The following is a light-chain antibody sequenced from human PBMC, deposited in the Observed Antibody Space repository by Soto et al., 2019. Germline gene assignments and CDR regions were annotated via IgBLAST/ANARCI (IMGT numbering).Light chain of an antibody. CDR3: QQYDTSPRT. CDR2: GAS. Sequence: EVMLTQSPGTLSLSPGERATLSCRASQSVSSNYLAWYQQKSGQAPRLLIYGASNRATGIPDRFSGSGYGTDFTLTIRRLEPEDFEVYYCQQYDTSPRTFGQGTKVEFK. V-gene: IGKV3-20*01. J-gene: IGKJ1*01. CDR1: QSVSSNY.